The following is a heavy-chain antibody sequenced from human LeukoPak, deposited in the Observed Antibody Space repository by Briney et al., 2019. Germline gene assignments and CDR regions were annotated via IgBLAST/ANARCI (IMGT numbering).Heavy chain of an antibody. CDR3: AREFYSSTWYGDY. CDR2: IDSSSSTI. J-gene: IGHJ4*02. CDR1: GFTFSTYS. D-gene: IGHD6-13*01. V-gene: IGHV3-48*04. Sequence: QRGGSLRLSCAASGFTFSTYSMNWVRQAPGKGLEWLSYIDSSSSTISYADSVKGRFTISRDNAKNSLYLQMNSLRAEDTAVYYCAREFYSSTWYGDYWGQGTLVTVSS.